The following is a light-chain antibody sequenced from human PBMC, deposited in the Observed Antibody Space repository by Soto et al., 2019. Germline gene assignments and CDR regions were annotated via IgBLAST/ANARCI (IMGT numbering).Light chain of an antibody. CDR2: KAS. CDR3: QQHISDPGT. J-gene: IGKJ1*01. CDR1: QRLTNA. Sequence: DIQMTQSPSTLSASVGDRVIITCRASQRLTNALVWYQQKPGKAPNLLIYKASSLASGVPLRFSGSGSGTEFTLTISSLQPEDFATYYCQQHISDPGTFGQGTKVEIK. V-gene: IGKV1-5*03.